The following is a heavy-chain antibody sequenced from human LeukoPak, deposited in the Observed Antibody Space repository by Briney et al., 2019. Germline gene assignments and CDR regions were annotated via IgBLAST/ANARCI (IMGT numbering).Heavy chain of an antibody. CDR2: IRYDGSNK. J-gene: IGHJ4*02. Sequence: PGGSLRLSCAASGFTFSSYGMHWVRQAPGKGLEWVAFIRYDGSNKYYADSVKGRFTISRDNSKNTLYLQMNSLRAEDTAVYYCAKDSTYYDSRGEGGYWGQGTLVTVSS. CDR3: AKDSTYYDSRGEGGY. CDR1: GFTFSSYG. D-gene: IGHD3-22*01. V-gene: IGHV3-30*02.